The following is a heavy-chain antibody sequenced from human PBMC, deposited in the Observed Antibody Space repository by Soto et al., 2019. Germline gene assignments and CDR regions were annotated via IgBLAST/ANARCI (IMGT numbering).Heavy chain of an antibody. D-gene: IGHD3-10*01. CDR3: ARAHITMVRGSANHFDY. CDR2: IIPIFGTA. J-gene: IGHJ4*02. Sequence: SVKVSCKASGGTFSSYATSWVRQAPGQGLEWMGGIIPIFGTANYAQKFQGRVTITADESTSTAYMELSSLRSEDTAVYYCARAHITMVRGSANHFDYWGQGTLVTVSS. V-gene: IGHV1-69*13. CDR1: GGTFSSYA.